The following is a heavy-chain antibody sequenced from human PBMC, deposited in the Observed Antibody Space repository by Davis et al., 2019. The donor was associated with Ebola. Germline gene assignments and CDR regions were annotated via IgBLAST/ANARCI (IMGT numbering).Heavy chain of an antibody. CDR1: GGTFSRHT. CDR3: ARSITMVRGPPDY. V-gene: IGHV1-3*01. CDR2: INAGNGNT. Sequence: ASVKVSCKTSGGTFSRHTINWVRQAPGQRLEWMGWINAGNGNTKYSQKFQGRVTITRDTSASTAYMELSSLRSEDTAVYYCARSITMVRGPPDYWGQGTLVTVSS. J-gene: IGHJ4*02. D-gene: IGHD3-10*01.